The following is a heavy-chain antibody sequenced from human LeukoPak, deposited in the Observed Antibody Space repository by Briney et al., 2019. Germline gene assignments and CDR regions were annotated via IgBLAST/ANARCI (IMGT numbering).Heavy chain of an antibody. CDR3: ATLDGGVDTAMAEDY. Sequence: GGSLRLSCSASGFTFSTYAMHWVCQAPGKGLEYVSAIGTNGISTYYADSVDGRFTISRDNSRNMMWLQMSSLRPEDTAVYYCATLDGGVDTAMAEDYWGQGTLVTVSS. CDR1: GFTFSTYA. CDR2: IGTNGIST. J-gene: IGHJ4*02. V-gene: IGHV3-64D*06. D-gene: IGHD5-18*01.